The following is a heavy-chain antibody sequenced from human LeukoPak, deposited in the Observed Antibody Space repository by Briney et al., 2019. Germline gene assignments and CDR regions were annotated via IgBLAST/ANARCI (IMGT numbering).Heavy chain of an antibody. D-gene: IGHD6-19*01. CDR2: ISAYNGNT. CDR1: GYTFTSYG. Sequence: ASVKVSCKASGYTFTSYGISWVRHAPGQGLEWMGWISAYNGNTNYAQKLQGRVTTTTDTSTSTAYMELRSLRSDDTAVYFCARGRSADNSSGWYYYWFDPWGQGTLVTVSS. V-gene: IGHV1-18*01. CDR3: ARGRSADNSSGWYYYWFDP. J-gene: IGHJ5*02.